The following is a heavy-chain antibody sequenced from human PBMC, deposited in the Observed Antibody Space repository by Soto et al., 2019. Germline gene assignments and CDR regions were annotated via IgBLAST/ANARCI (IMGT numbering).Heavy chain of an antibody. V-gene: IGHV4-4*02. J-gene: IGHJ2*01. CDR1: GGSISKSRW. CDR3: VRGGGNFGQYFDL. Sequence: QVQLQESGPGLVKPSGTLSLTCVVSGGSISKSRWWSWVRQPPGKGLEWIGEIYHTGSTNNKPSLKSRVTISVDMSKNQFSLNLKSVTAADTAVYYCVRGGGNFGQYFDLWGRGTLVTVSS. D-gene: IGHD2-21*01. CDR2: IYHTGST.